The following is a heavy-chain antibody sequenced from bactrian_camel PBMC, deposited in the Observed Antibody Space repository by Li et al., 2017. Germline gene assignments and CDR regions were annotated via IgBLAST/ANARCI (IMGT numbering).Heavy chain of an antibody. CDR3: VRDGELLPSLFGY. CDR1: GFTPSGVS. V-gene: IGHV3S28*01. J-gene: IGHJ6*01. CDR2: INSGGGYS. Sequence: RLSCAASGFTPSGVSMSWVRQAPGKGLEWVSSINSGGGYSYYVDSVKGRFTISRDNAKQTLYLQLNNLKTEDTGMYYCVRDGELLPSLFGYWGQGTQVTVS. D-gene: IGHD6*01.